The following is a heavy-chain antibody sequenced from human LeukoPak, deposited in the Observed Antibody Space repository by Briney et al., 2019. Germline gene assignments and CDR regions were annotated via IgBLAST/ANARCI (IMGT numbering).Heavy chain of an antibody. J-gene: IGHJ5*02. Sequence: GESLKISCKASGYSFTDFYIAWVRQMPGKGLEWMGIIYPGDSNTRYNPSFQGQVTISADKSTSTAYVQWSSLKASDTATYYCARLHAGYSSGWYGEWFDPWGQGTLVTVSS. CDR2: IYPGDSNT. D-gene: IGHD6-19*01. V-gene: IGHV5-51*01. CDR3: ARLHAGYSSGWYGEWFDP. CDR1: GYSFTDFY.